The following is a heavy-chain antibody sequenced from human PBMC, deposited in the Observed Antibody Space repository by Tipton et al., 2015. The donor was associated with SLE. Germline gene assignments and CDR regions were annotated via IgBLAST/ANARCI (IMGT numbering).Heavy chain of an antibody. D-gene: IGHD2-21*01. J-gene: IGHJ4*02. Sequence: SLRLSCAATGFSFSDYNMHWIRQAPGKGLEWVSYISSGTMYYADSVKGRFTVSRDNAKNSLFLQMNNLRAEDTAVYYCAREGGDSYFDYWGQGVLVTVSS. V-gene: IGHV3-11*04. CDR2: ISSGTM. CDR1: GFSFSDYN. CDR3: AREGGDSYFDY.